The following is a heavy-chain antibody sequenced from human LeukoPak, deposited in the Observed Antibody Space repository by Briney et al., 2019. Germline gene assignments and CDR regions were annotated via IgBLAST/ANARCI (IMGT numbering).Heavy chain of an antibody. V-gene: IGHV1-24*01. CDR3: ATHQGRFGDPSFDY. CDR1: GYTLTELS. J-gene: IGHJ4*02. CDR2: IDPEDGKI. Sequence: VASVKVPCKVSGYTLTELSMHWVRQAPGKGFEWMGGIDPEDGKITYAQKFQGRVTMTEDTSTDTAYMELSSLRSEDTAVYYCATHQGRFGDPSFDYWGQGTLVTVSS. D-gene: IGHD3-10*01.